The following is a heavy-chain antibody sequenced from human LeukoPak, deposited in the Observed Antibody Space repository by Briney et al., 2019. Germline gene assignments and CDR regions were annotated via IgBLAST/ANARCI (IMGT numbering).Heavy chain of an antibody. J-gene: IGHJ4*02. CDR3: ARPKYSSSWYYFDY. CDR1: GSTFNDYW. D-gene: IGHD6-13*01. CDR2: IYPDDSNT. Sequence: NPGESLNTSAKASGSTFNDYWIAWVRPMPGKGLEWMGIIYPDDSNTRYSHTFPGQVAISADKSVRTAYLQWSSLKASDTAMYYCARPKYSSSWYYFDYWGQGTLVTVSS. V-gene: IGHV5-51*01.